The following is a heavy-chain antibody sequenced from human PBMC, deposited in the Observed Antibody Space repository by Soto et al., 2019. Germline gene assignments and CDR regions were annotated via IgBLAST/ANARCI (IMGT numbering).Heavy chain of an antibody. CDR2: IYYSGST. V-gene: IGHV4-39*01. CDR3: ARSPRITIFGVVISPPFDY. Sequence: SETLSLTCTVSGGSISSSSYYWGWIRQPLGKGLEWIGSIYYSGSTYYNPSLKSRVTISVDTSKNQFSLKLSSVTAADTAVYYCARSPRITIFGVVISPPFDYWGQGTLVTVSS. J-gene: IGHJ4*02. CDR1: GGSISSSSYY. D-gene: IGHD3-3*01.